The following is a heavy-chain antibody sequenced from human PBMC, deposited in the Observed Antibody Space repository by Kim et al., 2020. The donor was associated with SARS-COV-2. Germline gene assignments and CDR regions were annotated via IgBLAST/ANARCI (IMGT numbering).Heavy chain of an antibody. CDR3: ASTSIAVAGRGYYDSSGCGSFDY. CDR2: ISSSSSTI. V-gene: IGHV3-48*04. Sequence: GGSLRLSCAASGFTFSSYSMNWVRQAPGKGLEWVSYISSSSSTIYYADSVKGRFTISRDNAKNSLYLQMNSLRAEDTAVYYCASTSIAVAGRGYYDSSGCGSFDYWGQGTLATVSA. D-gene: IGHD3-22*01. J-gene: IGHJ4*02. CDR1: GFTFSSYS.